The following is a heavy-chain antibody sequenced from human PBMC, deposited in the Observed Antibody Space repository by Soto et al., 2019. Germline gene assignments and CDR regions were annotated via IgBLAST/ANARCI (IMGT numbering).Heavy chain of an antibody. D-gene: IGHD1-26*01. CDR2: INPSGGST. CDR1: GYTFTSYY. J-gene: IGHJ6*02. V-gene: IGHV1-46*01. CDR3: ARDRASSGGYHNLYAI. Sequence: ASEKVSCKASGYTFTSYYMHWVRQAPGQGLEWMGIINPSGGSTSYAQKFQGRVTMTRDTSTSTVYMEQSSLRSEDTAVYYCARDRASSGGYHNLYAISGRGTTDPVSS.